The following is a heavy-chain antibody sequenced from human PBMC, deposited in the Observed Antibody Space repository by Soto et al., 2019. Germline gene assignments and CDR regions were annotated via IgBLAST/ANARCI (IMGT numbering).Heavy chain of an antibody. Sequence: GGSLRLSCTTSGFTFCDYAISWVRQAPGKGLEWVGFIRSKAYDETTEYAASVKGRFTISRDDSKSIAYLQMNSLKTDDTAVYFCTREFGFHSPFSYWGQGTLVTVSS. CDR1: GFTFCDYA. CDR2: IRSKAYDETT. CDR3: TREFGFHSPFSY. D-gene: IGHD3-16*01. J-gene: IGHJ4*02. V-gene: IGHV3-49*04.